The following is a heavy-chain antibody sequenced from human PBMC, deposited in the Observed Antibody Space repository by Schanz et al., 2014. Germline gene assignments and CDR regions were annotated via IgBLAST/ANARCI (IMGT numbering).Heavy chain of an antibody. D-gene: IGHD3-10*01. J-gene: IGHJ6*02. Sequence: QVQLVQSGAEAKKPGASVKVSCKASGYTFTSYGISWVRQAPGQGLEWLGWISGSNGNTNYTQKFQGRVTMTIDTSTSTAYMDLRSLRSDDTAVYYCARAKRFGDMDVWGQGTTVTVSS. CDR3: ARAKRFGDMDV. CDR2: ISGSNGNT. CDR1: GYTFTSYG. V-gene: IGHV1-18*01.